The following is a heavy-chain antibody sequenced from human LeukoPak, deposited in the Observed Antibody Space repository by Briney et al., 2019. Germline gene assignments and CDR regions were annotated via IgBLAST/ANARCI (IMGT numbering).Heavy chain of an antibody. J-gene: IGHJ4*02. CDR2: ISGDGGST. D-gene: IGHD3-22*01. V-gene: IGHV3-43*02. CDR1: GFTFSSYS. CDR3: AKDWGAYYDSSGFYSGDFDY. Sequence: GGSLRLSCAAPGFTFSSYSMNWVRQAPGKGLEWVSLISGDGGSTYYADSVKGRFTISRDNSKNSLYLQMNSLRTEDTALYYCAKDWGAYYDSSGFYSGDFDYWGQGTLVTVSS.